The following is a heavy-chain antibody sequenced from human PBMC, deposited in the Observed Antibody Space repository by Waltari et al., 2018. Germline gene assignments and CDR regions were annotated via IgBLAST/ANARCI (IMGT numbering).Heavy chain of an antibody. CDR3: ASPARHCSSTSCYEAFDI. Sequence: QVQLVQSGAEVKKPGSSVKVSCKASGGTFSSYAISWVRQAPGQGLEWMGGIIPIFGTANYAQKFQGRVTITADKSTSTAYMELSSLRSEDTAVYYCASPARHCSSTSCYEAFDIWGQGTMVTVSS. J-gene: IGHJ3*02. CDR1: GGTFSSYA. CDR2: IIPIFGTA. V-gene: IGHV1-69*14. D-gene: IGHD2-2*01.